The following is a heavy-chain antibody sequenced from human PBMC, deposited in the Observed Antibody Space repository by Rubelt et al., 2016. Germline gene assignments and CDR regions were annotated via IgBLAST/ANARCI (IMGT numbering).Heavy chain of an antibody. V-gene: IGHV4-34*01. J-gene: IGHJ4*02. Sequence: TYYNPSLKSRVTISVDTSKNQFSLKLSSVTAADTAVYYCARGLRDIRLRVLAASLRPHDYWGQGTLVTVSS. CDR2: T. CDR3: ARGLRDIRLRVLAASLRPHDY. D-gene: IGHD3-3*02.